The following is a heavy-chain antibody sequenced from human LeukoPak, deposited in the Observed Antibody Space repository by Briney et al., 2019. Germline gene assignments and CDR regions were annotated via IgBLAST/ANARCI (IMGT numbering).Heavy chain of an antibody. D-gene: IGHD5-24*01. CDR1: GYIFITYY. Sequence: ASVNVSCKASGYIFITYYIHWVRQAPGQGLEWMGVINPSVGTTTYAQKFQSRDSMTRDMYTNTVYMELSSMRSEDTAVYYCARPQEEDGYNYNWAFDYWGQGTLVTVSS. V-gene: IGHV1-46*01. CDR2: INPSVGTT. J-gene: IGHJ4*02. CDR3: ARPQEEDGYNYNWAFDY.